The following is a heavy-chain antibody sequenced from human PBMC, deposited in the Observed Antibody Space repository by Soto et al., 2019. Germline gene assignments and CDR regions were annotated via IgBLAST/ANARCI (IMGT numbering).Heavy chain of an antibody. Sequence: GGSLRLSCAASGFTVSSNYMSWVRQAPGKGLEWVSVIYSGGSTYYADSVKGRFTISRDNSKNTLYLQMNSLRAEDTAVYYCARDGLYYDFWSGYYGPVTDYYYGMDVWGQGTTVTVSS. CDR1: GFTVSSNY. CDR2: IYSGGST. CDR3: ARDGLYYDFWSGYYGPVTDYYYGMDV. J-gene: IGHJ6*02. V-gene: IGHV3-66*01. D-gene: IGHD3-3*01.